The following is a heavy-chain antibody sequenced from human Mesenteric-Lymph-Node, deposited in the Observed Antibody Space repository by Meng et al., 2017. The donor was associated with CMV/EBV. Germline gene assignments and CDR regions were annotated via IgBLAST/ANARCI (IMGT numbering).Heavy chain of an antibody. CDR1: GGSISSSSYY. D-gene: IGHD7-27*01. CDR3: ARIGITGDEGDY. CDR2: IYYSGST. J-gene: IGHJ4*02. V-gene: IGHV4-39*07. Sequence: SETLSLTCTVSGGSISSSSYYWGWIRQPPGKGLEWIGSIYYSGSTYYNPSLKSRVTISVDTSKNQFSLKLSSVTAADTAVYYCARIGITGDEGDYWGQGTLVTVSS.